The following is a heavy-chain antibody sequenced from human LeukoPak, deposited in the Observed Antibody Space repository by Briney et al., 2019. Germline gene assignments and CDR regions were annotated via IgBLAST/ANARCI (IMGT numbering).Heavy chain of an antibody. V-gene: IGHV1-46*01. CDR2: INPSGGST. J-gene: IGHJ4*02. Sequence: GASVTVSCKASGYTFTSYYMHWVRQAPGQGLEWMGIINPSGGSTSYAQKFQGRVTMTRDTSTSTVYMELSSLRSEDTAVYYCARDPPRWLQLGAPFDYWGQGTLVTVSS. D-gene: IGHD5-24*01. CDR1: GYTFTSYY. CDR3: ARDPPRWLQLGAPFDY.